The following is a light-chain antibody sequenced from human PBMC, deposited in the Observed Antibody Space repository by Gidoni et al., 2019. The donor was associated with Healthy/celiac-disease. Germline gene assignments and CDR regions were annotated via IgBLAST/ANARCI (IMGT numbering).Light chain of an antibody. Sequence: QSALTQPASVSGSPVHSITISCTGTSSDVGSYNLVSWYQPHPGKAPKLMIDEGSKRPSGVSNRFSGSKAGNTASLTISGLQAEDEADYYCCAYAGSSTWVFGGGTKLTVL. CDR2: EGS. CDR3: CAYAGSSTWV. V-gene: IGLV2-23*01. CDR1: SSDVGSYNL. J-gene: IGLJ3*02.